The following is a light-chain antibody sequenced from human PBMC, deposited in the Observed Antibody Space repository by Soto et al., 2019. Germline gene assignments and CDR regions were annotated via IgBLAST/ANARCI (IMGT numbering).Light chain of an antibody. Sequence: DIQLTQSPSLLSASVGDRVTITCRASQGIDSYLAWYQQKPGKAPKFLIYAASTLRGGVPSRFSGSGSGTEFTLTISSLQPEDFVTYYCQGLNDYPITFGQGTRLEIK. CDR2: AAS. CDR3: QGLNDYPIT. V-gene: IGKV1-9*01. CDR1: QGIDSY. J-gene: IGKJ5*01.